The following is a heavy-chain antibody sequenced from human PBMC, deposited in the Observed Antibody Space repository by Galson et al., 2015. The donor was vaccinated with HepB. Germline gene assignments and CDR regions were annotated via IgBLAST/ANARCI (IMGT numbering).Heavy chain of an antibody. V-gene: IGHV4-59*01. CDR2: GYYSGST. J-gene: IGHJ4*02. CDR1: SGSISSYY. D-gene: IGHD1-14*01. Sequence: ETLSLTCTVSSGSISSYYWTWIRQPPGKALEWIGCGYYSGSTDYNPSLKSRVTISVDTSKNQFSLKLSSVTAADTAVYYCARAAGIHYFDYCGQGILVPVSS. CDR3: ARAAGIHYFDY.